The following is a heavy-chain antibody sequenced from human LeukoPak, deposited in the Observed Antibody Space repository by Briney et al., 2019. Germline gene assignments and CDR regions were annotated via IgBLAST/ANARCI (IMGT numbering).Heavy chain of an antibody. Sequence: SETLSLTCTVSGGSISSSGYYWGWIRQPPGKGLEWIGTIYYSGTTYYNPSLKSRLTISVDTSKNQFSLKLTSVTAADTAVYYCARHDYYGSLNWFDPWGQGTLITVSS. CDR1: GGSISSSGYY. V-gene: IGHV4-39*01. CDR3: ARHDYYGSLNWFDP. CDR2: IYYSGTT. J-gene: IGHJ5*02. D-gene: IGHD3-10*01.